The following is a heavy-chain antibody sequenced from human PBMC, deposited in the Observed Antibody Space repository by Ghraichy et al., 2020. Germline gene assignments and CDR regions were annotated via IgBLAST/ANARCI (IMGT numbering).Heavy chain of an antibody. D-gene: IGHD3-10*01. CDR3: ARDSSYYGSGSYYNVIFPDY. V-gene: IGHV3-30*04. J-gene: IGHJ4*02. Sequence: GGSLRLSCAASGFTFSSYAMHWVRQAPGKGLEWVAVISYDGSNKYYADSVKGRFTISRDNSKNTLYLQMNSLRAEDTAVYYCARDSSYYGSGSYYNVIFPDYWGQGTLVTVSS. CDR2: ISYDGSNK. CDR1: GFTFSSYA.